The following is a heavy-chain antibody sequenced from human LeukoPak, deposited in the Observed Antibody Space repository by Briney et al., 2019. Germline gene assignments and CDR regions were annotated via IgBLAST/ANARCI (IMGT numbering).Heavy chain of an antibody. D-gene: IGHD6-19*01. J-gene: IGHJ6*03. CDR1: GYTFTGYY. Sequence: ASVKVSCKASGYTFTGYYMHWVRQAPGQGLEWMGWINPNSGGTNYAQKFQGRVTMTRDTSISTAYMELSRLRSDDTAVCYCARGEQWLAPYYYYYMDVWGKGTTVTVSS. V-gene: IGHV1-2*02. CDR3: ARGEQWLAPYYYYYMDV. CDR2: INPNSGGT.